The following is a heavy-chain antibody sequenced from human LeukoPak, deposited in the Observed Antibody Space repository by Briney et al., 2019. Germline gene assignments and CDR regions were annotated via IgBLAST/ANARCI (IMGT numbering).Heavy chain of an antibody. CDR3: ARVRVVAAAGMDYYYYYMDV. CDR2: SYHSGSS. D-gene: IGHD6-13*01. V-gene: IGHV4-38-2*02. J-gene: IGHJ6*03. Sequence: SETLSLTCTVSGYSIISGYYGGWIRQPPGKGLGWIGSSYHSGSSYYNPSLNSRVTISVDTSKNQFSLKLSSVTAADTAVYYCARVRVVAAAGMDYYYYYMDVWGKGTTVTVSS. CDR1: GYSIISGYY.